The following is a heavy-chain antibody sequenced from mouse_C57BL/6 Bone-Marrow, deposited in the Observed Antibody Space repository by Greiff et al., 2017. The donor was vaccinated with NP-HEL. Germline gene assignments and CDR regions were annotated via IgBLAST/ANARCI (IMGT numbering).Heavy chain of an antibody. CDR3: APITTVDYYAMDY. V-gene: IGHV1-64*01. CDR1: GYTFTSYW. J-gene: IGHJ4*01. Sequence: QVQLQQPGAELVKPGASVKLSCKASGYTFTSYWMHWVKQRPGQGLEWIGMIHPNSGSTNYNEKFKSKATLTVDKSSSTAYMQLSSLTSEDSAVYYCAPITTVDYYAMDYWGQGTSVTVSS. CDR2: IHPNSGST. D-gene: IGHD1-1*01.